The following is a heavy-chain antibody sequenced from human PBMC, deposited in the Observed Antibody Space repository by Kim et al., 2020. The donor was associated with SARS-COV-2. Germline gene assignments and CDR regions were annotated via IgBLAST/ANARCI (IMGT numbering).Heavy chain of an antibody. CDR3: AREEGYYYYYMDV. Sequence: SETLSLTCTVSGGSITSGSYYWTWLRQPPGKGLEWIGFVSFTGKTSYDPSLESRISISSDASKNQFYMNLTSVTAADTAVYYCAREEGYYYYYMDVWGKG. CDR2: VSFTGKT. CDR1: GGSITSGSYY. J-gene: IGHJ6*03. V-gene: IGHV4-30-4*08.